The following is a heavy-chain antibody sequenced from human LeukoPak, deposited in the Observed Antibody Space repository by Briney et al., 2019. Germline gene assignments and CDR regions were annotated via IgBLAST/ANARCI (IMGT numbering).Heavy chain of an antibody. J-gene: IGHJ4*02. V-gene: IGHV3-23*01. CDR2: ISGSGGST. Sequence: ETLSLTCTVSGGSISSYYWSWIRQPPGKGLEWVSAISGSGGSTYYADSVKGRFTISRDNAKNTLYLQMNSQRAEDTAVYYCAKDGGTHYDILTGYLYWGQGTLVTVSS. CDR3: AKDGGTHYDILTGYLY. D-gene: IGHD3-9*01. CDR1: GGSISSYY.